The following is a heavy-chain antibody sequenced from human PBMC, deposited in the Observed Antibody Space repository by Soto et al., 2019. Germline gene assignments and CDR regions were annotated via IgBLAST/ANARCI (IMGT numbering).Heavy chain of an antibody. CDR2: ISGSGGST. J-gene: IGHJ4*02. CDR3: AKPHYGDYLGGDY. Sequence: EVQLLESGGGLVQPGGSLRLSWAASGFTFSSYAMSWVRQAPGKGLEWVSAISGSGGSTYYADSVKGRFTISRDNSKNTLYLQMNSLRAEDTAVYYCAKPHYGDYLGGDYWGQGTLVTVSS. D-gene: IGHD4-17*01. V-gene: IGHV3-23*01. CDR1: GFTFSSYA.